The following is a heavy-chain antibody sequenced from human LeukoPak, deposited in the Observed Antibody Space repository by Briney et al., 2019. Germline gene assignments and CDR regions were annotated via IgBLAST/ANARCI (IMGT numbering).Heavy chain of an antibody. CDR2: IIPILGIA. CDR3: ARGAYGNK. Sequence: SVKVSCKASGGTFSSYAINWVRQAPGQGLEWVGRIIPILGIANYAQKFQGRVTITADESTSTAYMELSSLRSEDRDVFYCARGAYGNKWGQGTMVTVS. D-gene: IGHD4-17*01. V-gene: IGHV1-69*04. CDR1: GGTFSSYA. J-gene: IGHJ4*02.